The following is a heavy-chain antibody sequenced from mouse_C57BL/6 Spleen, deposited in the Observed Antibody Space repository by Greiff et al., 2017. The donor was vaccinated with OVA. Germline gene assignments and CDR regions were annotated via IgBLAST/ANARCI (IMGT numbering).Heavy chain of an antibody. Sequence: VQLKESGPELVKPGASVKISCKASGYTFTDYYINWVKQRPGQGLEWIGWIFPGSGSTYYNEKFKGKATLTVDKSSSTAYMLLSSLTSEDSAVYFCASQGYGYDGEDYWGQGTTLTVSS. CDR2: IFPGSGST. CDR1: GYTFTDYY. V-gene: IGHV1-75*01. CDR3: ASQGYGYDGEDY. D-gene: IGHD2-2*01. J-gene: IGHJ2*01.